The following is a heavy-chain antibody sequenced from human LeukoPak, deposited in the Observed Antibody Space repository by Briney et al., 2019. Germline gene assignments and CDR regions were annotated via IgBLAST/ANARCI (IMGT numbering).Heavy chain of an antibody. V-gene: IGHV3-66*01. CDR2: IYSGGST. Sequence: GGSLRLSCAASGFTFRSYWMTWVRQAPGKGLEWVSVIYSGGSTYYADSVKGRFTISRDSSKNTLYLQMNSLRAEDTAVYYCARDGSSGSYPYFDYWGQGTLVTVSS. D-gene: IGHD1-26*01. CDR3: ARDGSSGSYPYFDY. CDR1: GFTFRSYW. J-gene: IGHJ4*02.